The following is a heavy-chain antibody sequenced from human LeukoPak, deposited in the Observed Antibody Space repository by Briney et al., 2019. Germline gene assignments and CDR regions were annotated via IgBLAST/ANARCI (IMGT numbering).Heavy chain of an antibody. CDR2: FDPEDGET. V-gene: IGHV1-24*01. Sequence: ASVEVSCKVSGYTLTELSMHWVRQVPGKGLEWMGGFDPEDGETIYAQKFQGRVTMTEDTSTDTAYMELSSLRSEDTAVYYCATQGSRHCSSTSCYIFDAFDIWGQGTMVAVSS. CDR3: ATQGSRHCSSTSCYIFDAFDI. CDR1: GYTLTELS. J-gene: IGHJ3*02. D-gene: IGHD2-2*02.